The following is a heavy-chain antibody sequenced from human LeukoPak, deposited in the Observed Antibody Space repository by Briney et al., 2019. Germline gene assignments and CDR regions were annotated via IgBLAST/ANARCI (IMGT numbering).Heavy chain of an antibody. V-gene: IGHV4-39*07. D-gene: IGHD6-19*01. Sequence: SETLSLTCTVSGGSISSSSYYWGWIRQPPGKGLEWIGSIYYSGSTYYNPSLKSRVTISVDTSKNQFSLKLSSVTAADTAVYYCAGGLAVAGWYFQHWGQGTLVTVSS. CDR2: IYYSGST. CDR3: AGGLAVAGWYFQH. CDR1: GGSISSSSYY. J-gene: IGHJ1*01.